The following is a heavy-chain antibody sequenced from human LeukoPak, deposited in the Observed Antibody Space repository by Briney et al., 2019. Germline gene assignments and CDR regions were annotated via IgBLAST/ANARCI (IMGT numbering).Heavy chain of an antibody. Sequence: GGSLRLSCAASGFTFSSYWMSWVRQAPGKGLEWVANIKQDGSEKYYVDSVRGRFTISRDNAENSLYLQMNSLRAEDTAVYYCARLLGMVTTYDIWGQGTMVTVSS. V-gene: IGHV3-7*04. CDR1: GFTFSSYW. CDR2: IKQDGSEK. CDR3: ARLLGMVTTYDI. D-gene: IGHD5-24*01. J-gene: IGHJ3*02.